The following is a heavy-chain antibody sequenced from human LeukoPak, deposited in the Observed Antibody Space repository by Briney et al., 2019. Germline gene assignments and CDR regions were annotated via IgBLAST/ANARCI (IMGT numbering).Heavy chain of an antibody. Sequence: SETLSLTCSVSGGSISSHYWSWIRQPPGKELEWIGYIYYTGTTNYKPSLKSRVTISVDTSKNQFSLNLTSVTAADTAVYYCARAYSSSSGRPFDYWGQGTLVTVSS. CDR3: ARAYSSSSGRPFDY. V-gene: IGHV4-59*11. CDR2: IYYTGTT. D-gene: IGHD6-6*01. CDR1: GGSISSHY. J-gene: IGHJ4*02.